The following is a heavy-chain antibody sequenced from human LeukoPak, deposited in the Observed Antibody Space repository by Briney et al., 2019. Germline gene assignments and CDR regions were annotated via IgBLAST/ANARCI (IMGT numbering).Heavy chain of an antibody. CDR2: VNHSGST. CDR3: ARDSYNWNVDAFDP. Sequence: PSETLSLTCAVYGGSFSGYYWSWIRQPPGKGLEWIGDVNHSGSTNYNPSLKSRVTISVDTSKNQFSLKLTSVTAADTAVYYCARDSYNWNVDAFDPWGQGTLVTVSS. J-gene: IGHJ5*02. CDR1: GGSFSGYY. V-gene: IGHV4-34*01. D-gene: IGHD1-20*01.